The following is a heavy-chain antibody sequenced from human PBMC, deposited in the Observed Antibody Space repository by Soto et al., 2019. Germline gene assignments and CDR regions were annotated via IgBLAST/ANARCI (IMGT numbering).Heavy chain of an antibody. V-gene: IGHV4-59*01. J-gene: IGHJ4*02. D-gene: IGHD6-13*01. Sequence: SETLYLTCTVSGGSISSYYWSWIRQPPGKGLEWIGYIYYSGSTNYNPSLKSRVTISVDTSKNQFSLKLSSVTAADTAVYYCARIAAAFDYWGQGTLVTVSS. CDR1: GGSISSYY. CDR2: IYYSGST. CDR3: ARIAAAFDY.